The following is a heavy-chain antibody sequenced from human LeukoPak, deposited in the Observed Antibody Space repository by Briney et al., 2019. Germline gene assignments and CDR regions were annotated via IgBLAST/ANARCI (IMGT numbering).Heavy chain of an antibody. CDR3: ARTEPDYSYYYGMDV. CDR1: GYTFTSYG. CDR2: ISAYNGNT. J-gene: IGHJ6*02. V-gene: IGHV1-18*01. Sequence: EASVKVSCKASGYTFTSYGISWVRQAPGQGLEWMGWISAYNGNTNYAQKLQGRVTMTTDTSTSTAYMELRSLRSDDTAVYYCARTEPDYSYYYGMDVWGQGTRVTVSS.